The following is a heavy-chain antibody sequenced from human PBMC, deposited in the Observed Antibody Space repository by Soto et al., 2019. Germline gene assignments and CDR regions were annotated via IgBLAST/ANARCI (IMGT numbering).Heavy chain of an antibody. CDR1: GGSISSGGYY. CDR2: IYYSGST. J-gene: IGHJ6*03. D-gene: IGHD3-9*01. V-gene: IGHV4-31*08. CDR3: ARTVLGPDLLADSFVDYYYYMDV. Sequence: PSETLSLTCTVSGGSISSGGYYWSWIRQHPGKGLEWIGYIYYSGSTYYNPSLKSRVTISADTSRSQFSLKLNSVTAADTAVYYCARTVLGPDLLADSFVDYYYYMDVSGQGTTVTVSS.